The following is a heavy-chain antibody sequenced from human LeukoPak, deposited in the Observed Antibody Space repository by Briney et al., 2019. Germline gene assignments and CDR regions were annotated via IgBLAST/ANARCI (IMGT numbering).Heavy chain of an antibody. D-gene: IGHD6-19*01. J-gene: IGHJ4*02. CDR2: IYASGGA. Sequence: PSETLSLTCAVSGGSVSSHYWDWIRQPPGKGLEWIGYIYASGGANYDPSLKSRVTISLDSSENRFSLKLTSVTAADTAVYYCAREAPGGSGWTYFDYWGQGSLVTVSP. V-gene: IGHV4-59*02. CDR1: GGSVSSHY. CDR3: AREAPGGSGWTYFDY.